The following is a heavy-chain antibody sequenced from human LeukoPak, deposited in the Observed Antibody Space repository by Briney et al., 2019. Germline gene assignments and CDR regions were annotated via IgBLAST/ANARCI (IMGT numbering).Heavy chain of an antibody. Sequence: GGSLRLSCAASGFTFTSYSMTWVRQAPGKGLEWVANIKQDGSEKYYVDSVKGRFTISRDNAQNSLYLQMNSLRAEDTAVYYCARAMDVWGQGTTVTVSS. CDR1: GFTFTSYS. CDR2: IKQDGSEK. J-gene: IGHJ6*02. CDR3: ARAMDV. V-gene: IGHV3-7*03.